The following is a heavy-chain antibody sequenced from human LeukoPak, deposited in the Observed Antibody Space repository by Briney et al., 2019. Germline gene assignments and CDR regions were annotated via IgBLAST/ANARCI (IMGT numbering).Heavy chain of an antibody. V-gene: IGHV3-30*02. CDR3: TTGPYGDYGIFDY. Sequence: PGGSLRLSCAASGFTFSSYGMHWVRQAPGKGLEWVAFIRYDGSNKYYADSVKGRFTISRDNSKNTLYLQMNSLRAEDTAVYYCTTGPYGDYGIFDYWGQGTLVTVSS. CDR2: IRYDGSNK. D-gene: IGHD4-17*01. J-gene: IGHJ4*02. CDR1: GFTFSSYG.